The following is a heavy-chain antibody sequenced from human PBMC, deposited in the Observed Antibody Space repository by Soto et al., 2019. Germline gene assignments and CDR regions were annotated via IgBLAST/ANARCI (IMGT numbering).Heavy chain of an antibody. CDR2: ISSSSSYT. D-gene: IGHD1-26*01. J-gene: IGHJ3*02. Sequence: GGSLRLSCAASGFTFSDYYMSWIRQAPGKGLEWVSYISSSSSYTNYADSVKGRFTISRDNAKNSLYLRMNSLRAEDTAVYYCARSLRPRWVDAFDIWGQGTMVTVS. CDR1: GFTFSDYY. CDR3: ARSLRPRWVDAFDI. V-gene: IGHV3-11*06.